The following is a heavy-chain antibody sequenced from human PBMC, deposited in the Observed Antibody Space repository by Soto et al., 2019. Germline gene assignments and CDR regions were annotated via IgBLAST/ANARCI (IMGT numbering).Heavy chain of an antibody. J-gene: IGHJ3*02. CDR1: GGSISSGGYY. V-gene: IGHV4-31*03. Sequence: SETLSLTCTVSGGSISSGGYYWSWIRQHPGKGLEWIGYIYYSGSTYYNPSLKSRVTISVDTSKNQFSLKLSSVTAADTAVYYCARGALRGYCSGGSCLDAFDIWAKGKWSPSPQ. CDR3: ARGALRGYCSGGSCLDAFDI. CDR2: IYYSGST. D-gene: IGHD2-15*01.